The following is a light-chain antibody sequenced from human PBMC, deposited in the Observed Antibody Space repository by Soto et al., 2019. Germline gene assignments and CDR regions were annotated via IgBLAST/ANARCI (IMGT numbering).Light chain of an antibody. Sequence: QMTQAPSTLSASVGDSVTNSCRACQNISAWLAWYQQKPVKAPKLLIYDVSTLDSGVPSRFSGSASGREVARSIGKEWWGEFARYMREQDQRHGAIGGGTKVDIK. CDR2: DVS. V-gene: IGKV1-5*01. J-gene: IGKJ4*01. CDR1: QNISAW. CDR3: EQDQRHGA.